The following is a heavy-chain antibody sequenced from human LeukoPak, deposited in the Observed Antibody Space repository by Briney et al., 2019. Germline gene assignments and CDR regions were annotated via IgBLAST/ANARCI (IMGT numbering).Heavy chain of an antibody. D-gene: IGHD3-16*02. CDR3: ARDEPGYYDYVWGSYRHSHFDY. CDR2: IIPIFGTA. J-gene: IGHJ4*02. V-gene: IGHV1-69*13. CDR1: GGTFSSYG. Sequence: GASVKVSCKASGGTFSSYGISWVRQAPGQGLEWMGGIIPIFGTANYAQKFQGRVTITADESTSTAYMELSSLRSEDTAVYYCARDEPGYYDYVWGSYRHSHFDYWGQGTLVTVSS.